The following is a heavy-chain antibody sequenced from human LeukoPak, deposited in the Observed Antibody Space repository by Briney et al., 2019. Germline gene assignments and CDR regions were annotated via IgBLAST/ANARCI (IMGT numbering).Heavy chain of an antibody. V-gene: IGHV4-39*07. CDR1: GDSTSSGGYF. CDR2: INHSGST. J-gene: IGHJ4*02. CDR3: ARGRLYYDFWSGYHHFGY. D-gene: IGHD3-3*01. Sequence: SETLSLTCTVSGDSTSSGGYFWSWFRQPPGKGLEWIGEINHSGSTNYNPSLKSRVTISVDTSKNQFSLKLSSVTAADTAVYYCARGRLYYDFWSGYHHFGYWGQGTLVTVSS.